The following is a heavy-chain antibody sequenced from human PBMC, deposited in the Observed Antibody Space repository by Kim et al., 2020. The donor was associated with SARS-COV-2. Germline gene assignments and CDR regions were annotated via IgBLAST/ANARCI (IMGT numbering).Heavy chain of an antibody. J-gene: IGHJ4*01. CDR1: GGSITSGDYY. CDR3: WRALILAGNFHYYFD. Sequence: SETLSLTCSVSGGSITSGDYYWAWIRQPPGRELEWIGSIHDSRITYYNASLQSRVILSVDTSTNQFALKLRTVTSTATAVYFCWRALILAGNFHYYFD. V-gene: IGHV4-39*01. CDR2: IHDSRIT. D-gene: IGHD3-9*01.